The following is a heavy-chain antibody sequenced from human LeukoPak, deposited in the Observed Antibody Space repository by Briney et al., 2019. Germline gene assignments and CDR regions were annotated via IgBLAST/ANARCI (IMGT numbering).Heavy chain of an antibody. CDR2: IYYSGST. J-gene: IGHJ3*02. CDR3: ARVARWFGELINAFDI. Sequence: SSETLSLTCTVSGGSVSSYYWSWIRQPPGKGLEWIGYIYYSGSTNYNPSLKSRVTISVDTSKNQFSLKLSSVTAADTAVYYCARVARWFGELINAFDIWGQGTLVTVSS. D-gene: IGHD3-10*01. V-gene: IGHV4-59*02. CDR1: GGSVSSYY.